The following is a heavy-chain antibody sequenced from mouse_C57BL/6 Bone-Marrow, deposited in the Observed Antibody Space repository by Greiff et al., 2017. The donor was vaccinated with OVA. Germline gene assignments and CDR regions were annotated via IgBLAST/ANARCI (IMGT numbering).Heavy chain of an antibody. CDR1: GYTFTSYW. J-gene: IGHJ3*01. Sequence: QVQLKQSGAELVRPGTSVKLSCKASGYTFTSYWMHWVKQRPGQGLEWIGVIDPSDSYTNYNQKFKGKATLTVDTSSSTAYMQLSSLTSEDSAVYYCLMVTRGWFAYWGQGTLVTVSA. V-gene: IGHV1-59*01. CDR3: LMVTRGWFAY. D-gene: IGHD2-2*01. CDR2: IDPSDSYT.